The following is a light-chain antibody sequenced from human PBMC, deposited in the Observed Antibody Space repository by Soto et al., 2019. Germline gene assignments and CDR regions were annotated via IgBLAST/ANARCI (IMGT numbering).Light chain of an antibody. V-gene: IGLV4-69*01. CDR1: RGHGSYA. J-gene: IGLJ7*01. Sequence: QPVLTQSPSASASLGASVKLTCTLSRGHGSYAIAWHQQQPEKGPRYLMKVNSDGSHRKGDGIPDRFSGSSSGAERYLTISSLQSEDEADYYCQTWGTDIHVFGSGTQLTVL. CDR2: VNSDGSH. CDR3: QTWGTDIHV.